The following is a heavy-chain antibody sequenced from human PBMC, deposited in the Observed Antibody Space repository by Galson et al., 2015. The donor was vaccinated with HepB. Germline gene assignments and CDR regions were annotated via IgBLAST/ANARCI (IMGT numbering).Heavy chain of an antibody. V-gene: IGHV3-21*01. CDR1: GFTFSNYA. J-gene: IGHJ4*02. CDR3: ARDGERYDFWTGYYFDY. Sequence: SLRLSCAASGFTFSNYAMNWVRQAPGKGLEWVSSIRSSSRYIYYADSVKGRFTVSRDNAKSSLDLQMNSLRAEDTAVYYCARDGERYDFWTGYYFDYWGQGILVTVSS. CDR2: IRSSSRYI. D-gene: IGHD3-3*01.